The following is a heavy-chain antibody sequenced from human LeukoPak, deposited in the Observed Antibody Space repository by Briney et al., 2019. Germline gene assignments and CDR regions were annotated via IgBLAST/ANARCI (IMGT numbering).Heavy chain of an antibody. CDR1: GGSISSSTSY. J-gene: IGHJ6*02. V-gene: IGHV4-39*01. Sequence: SETLSLTCTVSGGSISSSTSYWGWIRQPPGKGLEWIGTIYYSGSTFYAPSLASRVTISVDTSKNQFSLKLSSVTAADTAVYYCGRSIGYCTGGSCSYGMDVWGHGTTVTVSS. CDR3: GRSIGYCTGGSCSYGMDV. D-gene: IGHD2-15*01. CDR2: IYYSGST.